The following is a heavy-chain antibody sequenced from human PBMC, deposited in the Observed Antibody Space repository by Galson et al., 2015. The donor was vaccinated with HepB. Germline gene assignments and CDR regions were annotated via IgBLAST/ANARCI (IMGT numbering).Heavy chain of an antibody. V-gene: IGHV3-30-3*01. CDR1: GFTFSSYA. CDR2: ISYDGSNK. J-gene: IGHJ6*02. CDR3: ARGDYYYYYGMDV. Sequence: LRLSCADSGFTFSSYAMHWVSQASGKGLEWVAVISYDGSNKYYADSVKGRFTIARNNFKNTQYLQMNSLRAEDTAVYYWARGDYYYYYGMDVWGQGTTVTVSS.